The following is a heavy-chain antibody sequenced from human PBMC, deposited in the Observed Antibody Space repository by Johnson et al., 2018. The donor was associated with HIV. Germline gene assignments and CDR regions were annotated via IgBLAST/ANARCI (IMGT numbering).Heavy chain of an antibody. CDR1: GFTFSSYA. J-gene: IGHJ3*02. D-gene: IGHD4-17*01. Sequence: VQLVESGGGLVQPGGSLRLSCAASGFTFSSYAMSWVRQAPGKGLEWVSAISGSGGSTYYADSVKGRFTISRDNSKNTLYLQMNSLRAEDTAVYYCAKDRMYYYGDYGGAFDIWGQGTMVTVSS. CDR3: AKDRMYYYGDYGGAFDI. V-gene: IGHV3-23*04. CDR2: ISGSGGST.